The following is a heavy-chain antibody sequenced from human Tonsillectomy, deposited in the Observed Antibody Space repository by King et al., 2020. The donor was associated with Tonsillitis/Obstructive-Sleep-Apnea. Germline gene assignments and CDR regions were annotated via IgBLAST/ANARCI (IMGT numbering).Heavy chain of an antibody. J-gene: IGHJ2*01. D-gene: IGHD3-3*01. CDR2: ITDSGGST. CDR1: GFTFSTYA. CDR3: AKHPMYYDFWSGYPWYFDL. Sequence: VQLVESGGGLVQPGGSLRLSCAASGFTFSTYAMSWVRQAPGKGLEWVSTITDSGGSTSYADSVKGRFTISRDNSKNTLYLQMNSLRAEDTAVYYCAKHPMYYDFWSGYPWYFDLWGRGTLVTVSS. V-gene: IGHV3-23*04.